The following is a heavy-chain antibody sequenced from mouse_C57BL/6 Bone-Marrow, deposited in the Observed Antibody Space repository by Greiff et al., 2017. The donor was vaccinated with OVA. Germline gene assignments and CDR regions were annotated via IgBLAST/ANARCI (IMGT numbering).Heavy chain of an antibody. J-gene: IGHJ2*01. D-gene: IGHD4-1*01. V-gene: IGHV1-81*01. CDR2: IYPRSGNT. CDR3: ARKDWDYFDY. Sequence: QVQLQQSGAELARPGASVKLSCKASGYTFTSYCISWVKQRPGQGLEWIGEIYPRSGNTYYNEKFKGKATLTADKSSSTAYMELRSLTSEDSAVYFCARKDWDYFDYWGQGTTLTVSS. CDR1: GYTFTSYC.